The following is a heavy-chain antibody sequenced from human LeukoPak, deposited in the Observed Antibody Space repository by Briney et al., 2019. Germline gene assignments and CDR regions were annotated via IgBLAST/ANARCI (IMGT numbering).Heavy chain of an antibody. CDR2: ISTSGRAT. V-gene: IGHV3-23*01. J-gene: IGHJ4*02. D-gene: IGHD5/OR15-5a*01. Sequence: GGSLRLSCAATGFAFSTYAMTWVRQAPEKGLQWVSTISTSGRATYYADSVEGRFTISRDNSKNTLYLQMNSLRADDTAVYYCAKARGSSVYEQFDYWGQGTQVTVS. CDR3: AKARGSSVYEQFDY. CDR1: GFAFSTYA.